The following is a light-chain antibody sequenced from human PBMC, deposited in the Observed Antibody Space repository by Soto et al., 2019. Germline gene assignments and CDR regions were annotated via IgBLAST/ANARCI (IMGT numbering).Light chain of an antibody. V-gene: IGKV3-20*01. CDR3: QQYDSSPHS. J-gene: IGKJ4*01. CDR2: GAS. CDR1: QSLSRTY. Sequence: EIVLTQSPGTLSLSPGERATLSCRASQSLSRTYLAWYQQRPGQAPRLLIYGASSRATGIPDRFSGSGSGTDFTLTISRLETADFAVYYCQQYDSSPHSFGGGTKVEIK.